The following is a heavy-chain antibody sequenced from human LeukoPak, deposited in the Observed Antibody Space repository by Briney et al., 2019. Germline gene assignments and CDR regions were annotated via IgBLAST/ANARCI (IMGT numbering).Heavy chain of an antibody. CDR3: ARHERYCSSTSCYPVDY. D-gene: IGHD2-2*01. V-gene: IGHV4-59*01. CDR2: IYYSGST. Sequence: SETLSLTCTVSGGSISSYYWSWIRQPPGKGLEWIGYIYYSGSTNYNPSLKSRVTISVDTSKNQFSLKLSSVTAADTAVYYCARHERYCSSTSCYPVDYWGQGTLVTVSS. J-gene: IGHJ4*02. CDR1: GGSISSYY.